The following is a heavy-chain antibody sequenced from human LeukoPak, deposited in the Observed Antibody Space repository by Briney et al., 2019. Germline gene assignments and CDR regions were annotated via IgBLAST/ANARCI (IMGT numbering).Heavy chain of an antibody. V-gene: IGHV3-7*01. J-gene: IGHJ4*02. Sequence: GGSLRLSSAASGFSFSTYWVNWVRQAPGRGLEWVANIKQDGSEKYYVDSVKGRFTISRDNAKNSPYLQLNSLRAEDTAVYYCARRVRSGFFDNWGQGTLVTVSS. CDR1: GFSFSTYW. CDR3: ARRVRSGFFDN. CDR2: IKQDGSEK. D-gene: IGHD3-3*01.